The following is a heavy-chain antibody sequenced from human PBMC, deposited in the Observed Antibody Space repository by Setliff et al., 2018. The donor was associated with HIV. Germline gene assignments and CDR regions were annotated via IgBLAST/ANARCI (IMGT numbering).Heavy chain of an antibody. CDR2: INAGNGNT. D-gene: IGHD3-3*02. J-gene: IGHJ6*02. Sequence: GASVKVSCKASGYTFTSYAMHWVRQAPGQSLEWMGWINAGNGNTKYSQKFQGRVTMTRDTSASTVYMDLSSLRSEDTAVYYCARDAWVEFLEWTFYGMDVWGQGTTVTVSS. CDR1: GYTFTSYA. CDR3: ARDAWVEFLEWTFYGMDV. V-gene: IGHV1-3*01.